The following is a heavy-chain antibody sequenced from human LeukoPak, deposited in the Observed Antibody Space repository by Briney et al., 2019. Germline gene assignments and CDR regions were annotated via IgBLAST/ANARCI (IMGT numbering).Heavy chain of an antibody. CDR1: GFTFNTYW. CDR2: INQDGSET. Sequence: GGSLRLSCATSGFTFNTYWMTWVRQAPGKGPQCVSHINQDGSETYYVDSVKGRFTISRDNAKNSVYLQMNSLTTEDTALYYCVRDQNWSFDYWGQGTRVTVSS. D-gene: IGHD3-3*01. CDR3: VRDQNWSFDY. J-gene: IGHJ4*02. V-gene: IGHV3-7*03.